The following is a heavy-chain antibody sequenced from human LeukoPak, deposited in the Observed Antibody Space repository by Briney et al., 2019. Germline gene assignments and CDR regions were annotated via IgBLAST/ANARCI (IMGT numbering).Heavy chain of an antibody. CDR3: ARDRSLTDY. Sequence: PGRSLRLSCAASGFTFSSYAMHWVRQAPGKGLEWVAVISYDGSNKYYADSVKGRFTISRDNSKNTLYLQMNSLRAEDTAVYYCARDRSLTDYCGQGTLVTVSS. CDR1: GFTFSSYA. D-gene: IGHD3-10*01. CDR2: ISYDGSNK. J-gene: IGHJ4*02. V-gene: IGHV3-30*04.